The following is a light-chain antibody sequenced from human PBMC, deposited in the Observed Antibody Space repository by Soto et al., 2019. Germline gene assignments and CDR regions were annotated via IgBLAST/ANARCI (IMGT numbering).Light chain of an antibody. V-gene: IGLV2-11*01. CDR3: CSLAGGNIFRV. CDR2: DVS. Sequence: QSVLTQPRSVSGSPGQSVTISCTGNSSDVGGYNYVSWYQHHPGKAPKFIIFDVSSRPSGVPDRFSGSKSGNTAYLTISGLQAEDEADYYCCSLAGGNIFRVFGGGTKLTVL. J-gene: IGLJ2*01. CDR1: SSDVGGYNY.